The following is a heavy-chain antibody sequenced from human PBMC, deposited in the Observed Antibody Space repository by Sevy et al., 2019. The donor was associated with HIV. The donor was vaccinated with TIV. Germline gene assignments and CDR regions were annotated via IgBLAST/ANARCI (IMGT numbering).Heavy chain of an antibody. J-gene: IGHJ5*02. CDR1: GFTFSSYS. Sequence: GGSLRLSCAASGFTFSSYSMNWVRQAPGKGLEWVSSISSSSSYIYYADSVKGRFTISRDNAKNSLYLQMNSLRAEDTAVYYCAGGLISGSYGGWFDPWGQGTLVTVSS. D-gene: IGHD1-26*01. CDR3: AGGLISGSYGGWFDP. V-gene: IGHV3-21*01. CDR2: ISSSSSYI.